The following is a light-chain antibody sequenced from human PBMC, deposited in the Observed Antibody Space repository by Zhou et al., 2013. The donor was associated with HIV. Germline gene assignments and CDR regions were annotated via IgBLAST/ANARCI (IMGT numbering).Light chain of an antibody. J-gene: IGKJ4*01. CDR3: QQSYSTPRT. CDR2: AAS. CDR1: QDISNY. V-gene: IGKV1-27*01. Sequence: DIQMTQSPSSLSASVGDRVTITCRASQDISNYLAWYQQKPGKVPKLLIYAASTLQSGVPSRLSGSGAGTNFTLTISSLQPEDFATYYCQQSYSTPRTFGGGTKVEIK.